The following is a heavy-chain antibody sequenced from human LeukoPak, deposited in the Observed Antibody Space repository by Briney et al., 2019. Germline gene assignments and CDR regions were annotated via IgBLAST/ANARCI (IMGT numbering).Heavy chain of an antibody. Sequence: PGGSLRLSCAASGFTFSNYAMSWVRQAPGKGLEGVLSISGSGGSTFYADPVKGRFTISRDNSKNTLYLQMNSLRAEDTAIYYCAKDIGIVAYDAFEMWGQGTMVTVSS. V-gene: IGHV3-23*01. D-gene: IGHD5-12*01. CDR3: AKDIGIVAYDAFEM. CDR1: GFTFSNYA. CDR2: ISGSGGST. J-gene: IGHJ3*02.